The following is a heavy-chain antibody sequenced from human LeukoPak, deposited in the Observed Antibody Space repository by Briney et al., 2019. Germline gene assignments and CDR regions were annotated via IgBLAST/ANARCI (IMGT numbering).Heavy chain of an antibody. V-gene: IGHV4-39*01. CDR1: GGSISSSIYY. CDR2: IYYSGST. Sequence: SETLSLTCTVSGGSISSSIYYWGWIRQSPGKGLEWIGSIYYSGSTYYNPSLKSRVTISVDTSKNQFSLKLSSVTAADTAVYYCARHTYDSSGYYFNDYWGQGTLVTVSS. D-gene: IGHD3-22*01. J-gene: IGHJ4*02. CDR3: ARHTYDSSGYYFNDY.